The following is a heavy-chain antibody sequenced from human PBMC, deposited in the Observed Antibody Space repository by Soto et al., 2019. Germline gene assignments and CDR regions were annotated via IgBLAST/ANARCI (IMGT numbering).Heavy chain of an antibody. Sequence: QVQLVESGGGVVQPGRSLRLSCVGSGFPFWHYGMHWVRQAPGKGLEWVAVIWSDGNKESYADSVKGRFAISRDNSKDTLYLEMSSRRVEVTAVYFCARDRNGGWLHMDVWGQGTTVSVSS. CDR2: IWSDGNKE. CDR3: ARDRNGGWLHMDV. J-gene: IGHJ6*02. CDR1: GFPFWHYG. D-gene: IGHD6-19*01. V-gene: IGHV3-33*01.